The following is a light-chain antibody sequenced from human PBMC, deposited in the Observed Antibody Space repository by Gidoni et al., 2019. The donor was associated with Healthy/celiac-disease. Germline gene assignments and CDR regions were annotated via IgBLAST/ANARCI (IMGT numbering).Light chain of an antibody. CDR3: QQSYSTPFT. Sequence: DIQLTQSPASLSSSVGDRVTITCRASQHISSYLNWYQQKPGKAPKLLIYAASSLQSGVPARFSGSGSGTDFTLTISSLQPEDFATYYCQQSYSTPFTFGGGTKVEIK. J-gene: IGKJ4*01. CDR1: QHISSY. CDR2: AAS. V-gene: IGKV1-39*01.